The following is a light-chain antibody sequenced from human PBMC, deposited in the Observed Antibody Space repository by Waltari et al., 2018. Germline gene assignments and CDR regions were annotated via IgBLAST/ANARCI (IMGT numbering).Light chain of an antibody. CDR1: QSVSKY. J-gene: IGKJ1*01. CDR2: HAS. V-gene: IGKV3-20*01. CDR3: QKYESLPAT. Sequence: EIVLTQSPGSLSLSPGERATLSCRANQSVSKYLAWYQQKPGQAPRLLIYHASSRATGIPDRFSGSGFGTDFSLTISRLEPEDFAVYYCQKYESLPATFGQGTKVEIK.